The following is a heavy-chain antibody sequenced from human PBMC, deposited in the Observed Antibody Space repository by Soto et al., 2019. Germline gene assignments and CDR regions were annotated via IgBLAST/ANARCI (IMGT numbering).Heavy chain of an antibody. Sequence: SVKVSCKASGGTFSSYAISWVRQAPGQGLEWMGGIIPIFGTANYAQKFQGRVTITADESTSTAYMELSSLRSEDTAVYYCARRRIDYGGNSGRFDPWGQGTLVTVSS. D-gene: IGHD4-17*01. CDR3: ARRRIDYGGNSGRFDP. J-gene: IGHJ5*02. CDR1: GGTFSSYA. V-gene: IGHV1-69*13. CDR2: IIPIFGTA.